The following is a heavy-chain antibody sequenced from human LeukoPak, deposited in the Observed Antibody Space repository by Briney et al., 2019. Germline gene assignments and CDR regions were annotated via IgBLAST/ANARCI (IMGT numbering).Heavy chain of an antibody. Sequence: GGSLRLSCAASGFTVSINYMSWVRQAPGKGLEWVSVIYSGGSTYYADSVKGRFTISRDNSKNTLYLQVHSLRAEDTAVYYCAKVTGGDMITYGGLDYWGQGTLVTVSS. CDR1: GFTVSINY. D-gene: IGHD3-16*01. CDR2: IYSGGST. V-gene: IGHV3-53*01. J-gene: IGHJ4*02. CDR3: AKVTGGDMITYGGLDY.